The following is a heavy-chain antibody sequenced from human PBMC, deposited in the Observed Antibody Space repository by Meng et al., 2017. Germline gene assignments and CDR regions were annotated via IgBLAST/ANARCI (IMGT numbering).Heavy chain of an antibody. D-gene: IGHD2-15*01. V-gene: IGHV4-4*02. J-gene: IGHJ4*02. CDR1: GGSISSSNW. Sequence: QRQLQQAGPGLVKPSGTLSLTCAVPGGSISSSNWWSWVRQPPGKGLEWIGEIYHSGSTNYNPSLKSRVTISVDKSKNQFSLKLSSVTAADTAVYYCARWSIYCSGGSCYSFDYWGQGTLVTVSS. CDR3: ARWSIYCSGGSCYSFDY. CDR2: IYHSGST.